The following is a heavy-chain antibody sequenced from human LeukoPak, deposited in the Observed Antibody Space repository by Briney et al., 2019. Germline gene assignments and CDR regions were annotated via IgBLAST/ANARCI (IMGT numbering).Heavy chain of an antibody. D-gene: IGHD1-26*01. CDR1: GFTFSSYG. V-gene: IGHV3-30*18. CDR3: AKEPQTSGSYYDY. CDR2: ISYDGSNK. Sequence: GGSLRLSCAASGFTFSSYGMHWVRQAPGKGLEWVAVISYDGSNKYYADSVKGRFTISRDNSKNTLYLQMNSLRAEDTAVYYCAKEPQTSGSYYDYWGQGTLVTVSS. J-gene: IGHJ4*02.